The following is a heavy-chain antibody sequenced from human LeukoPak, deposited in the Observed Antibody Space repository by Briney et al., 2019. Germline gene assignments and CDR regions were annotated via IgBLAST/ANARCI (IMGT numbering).Heavy chain of an antibody. V-gene: IGHV3-9*01. CDR2: ISWNSGSI. CDR1: GFTFDDYA. J-gene: IGHJ4*02. CDR3: AKDMRRGIAVAGLDY. D-gene: IGHD6-19*01. Sequence: GGSLRLSCAASGFTFDDYAMHWVRQAPGKGLELVSGISWNSGSIGYADSVKGRFTISRDNAKNSLYLQMNSLRAEDTALYYCAKDMRRGIAVAGLDYWGQGTLVTVSS.